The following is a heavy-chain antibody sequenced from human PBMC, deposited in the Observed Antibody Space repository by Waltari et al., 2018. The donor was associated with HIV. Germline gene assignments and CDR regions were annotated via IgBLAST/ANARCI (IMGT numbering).Heavy chain of an antibody. CDR1: GYTLTELS. D-gene: IGHD3-10*01. Sequence: QVQLVQSGAEVKKPGASVKVSCKVSGYTLTELSMHWVRQAPGKGLEWMGNLDPEDDETIYAQNFQGRITMTEDTSSDTAYMELSSLTSGDTAVYYCATDFSGMVRAYSYYSLDVWGQGTTVTVSS. V-gene: IGHV1-24*01. CDR2: LDPEDDET. J-gene: IGHJ6*02. CDR3: ATDFSGMVRAYSYYSLDV.